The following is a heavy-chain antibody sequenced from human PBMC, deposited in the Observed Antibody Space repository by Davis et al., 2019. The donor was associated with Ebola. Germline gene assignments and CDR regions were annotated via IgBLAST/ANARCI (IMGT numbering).Heavy chain of an antibody. CDR2: IYNDGST. Sequence: PGGSLRLTCTVSGGSISSNSYYWGWIRQPPGKRLEWIGNIYNDGSTYYTPSLKSRVTISVDPSKNQFSLKLSSVTAADTAVYFCARFGEGAYWGQGTLVTVSS. CDR1: GGSISSNSYY. V-gene: IGHV4-39*07. D-gene: IGHD2-21*01. J-gene: IGHJ4*02. CDR3: ARFGEGAY.